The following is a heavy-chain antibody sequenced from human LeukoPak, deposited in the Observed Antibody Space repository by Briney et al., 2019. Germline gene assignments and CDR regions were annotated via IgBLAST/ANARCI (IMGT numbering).Heavy chain of an antibody. CDR1: GVSVTSGGYY. CDR2: IYHSGST. D-gene: IGHD3-10*01. Sequence: SETLSLTCTVSGVSVTSGGYYWSWIRQPPGKGLEWIGYIYHSGSTYYNPSLNSRVTISIDRSKNQFSLKLSSVTAADTAVYYCASHYYHGSAPLANAFDIWGQGTMVTVSS. J-gene: IGHJ3*02. V-gene: IGHV4-30-2*01. CDR3: ASHYYHGSAPLANAFDI.